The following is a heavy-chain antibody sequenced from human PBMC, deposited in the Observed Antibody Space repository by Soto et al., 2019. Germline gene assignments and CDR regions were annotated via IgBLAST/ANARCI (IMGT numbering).Heavy chain of an antibody. J-gene: IGHJ2*01. V-gene: IGHV1-69*12. Sequence: QVHLVQSGAELKRPGSSVRLSCKASGGTFSIFAINWVRQAPGQGFEWMGGITPKFGTANYAPKFQGRVSITADESKTTASVTLSSLRPEDTAVYFCARGVVSGFEHWYFDLWGRGTLITVSS. CDR1: GGTFSIFA. CDR3: ARGVVSGFEHWYFDL. CDR2: ITPKFGTA. D-gene: IGHD5-12*01.